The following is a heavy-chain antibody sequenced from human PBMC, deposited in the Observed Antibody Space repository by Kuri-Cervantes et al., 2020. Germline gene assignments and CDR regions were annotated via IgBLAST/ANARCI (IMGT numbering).Heavy chain of an antibody. D-gene: IGHD4-17*01. V-gene: IGHV4-39*01. CDR1: GGSISSSTYY. J-gene: IGHJ3*02. CDR2: IYYSGST. CDR3: ARRTVTTAYDAFDI. Sequence: SETLSLTCTVSGGSISSSTYYWGWIRQPPGKGLGWIGTIYYSGSTYYNPSLKSRVTISVDTSKNQFSLKLSSVTAADTAVYYCARRTVTTAYDAFDIWGQGTMVTVSS.